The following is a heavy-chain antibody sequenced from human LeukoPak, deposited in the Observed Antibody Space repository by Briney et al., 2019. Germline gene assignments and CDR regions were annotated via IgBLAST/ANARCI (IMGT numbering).Heavy chain of an antibody. CDR3: ASTTPIAVAGTFFDY. Sequence: ASVKVSCKASGYTFTSHGISWVRQAPGQGLEWMGGIIPIFGTANYAQKFQGRVTITADKSTSTAYMELSSLRSEDTAVYYCASTTPIAVAGTFFDYWGQGTLVTVSS. CDR1: GYTFTSHG. CDR2: IIPIFGTA. J-gene: IGHJ4*02. D-gene: IGHD6-19*01. V-gene: IGHV1-69*06.